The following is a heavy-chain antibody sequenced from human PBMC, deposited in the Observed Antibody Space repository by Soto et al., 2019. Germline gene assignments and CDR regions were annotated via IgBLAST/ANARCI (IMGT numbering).Heavy chain of an antibody. CDR1: GYTFTSYY. CDR3: AAIDYDILTGYGMDV. J-gene: IGHJ6*02. V-gene: IGHV1-46*01. Sequence: QVQLVQSGAEVKKPGASVKVSCKASGYTFTSYYMHWVRQAPGQGLEWMGIINPSGGSTSYAQKFQGRVTMTRDTSTSTVYMELSRLRSEDTAVYYCAAIDYDILTGYGMDVWGQGTTVTVSS. D-gene: IGHD3-9*01. CDR2: INPSGGST.